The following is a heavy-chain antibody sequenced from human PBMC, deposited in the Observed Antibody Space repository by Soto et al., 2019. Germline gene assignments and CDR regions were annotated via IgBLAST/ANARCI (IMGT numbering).Heavy chain of an antibody. Sequence: GGSLRLSCAASGFTFSNYAMSWVRQAPGKGLEWVSAISASGGSTYYADSVKGRFTISRDNSKNTLYLQMNSLRAEDTAVYYCVRGVPRFCTGGSCYSVFDHWGQGTLVTVSS. CDR1: GFTFSNYA. CDR3: VRGVPRFCTGGSCYSVFDH. V-gene: IGHV3-23*01. D-gene: IGHD2-15*01. J-gene: IGHJ4*02. CDR2: ISASGGST.